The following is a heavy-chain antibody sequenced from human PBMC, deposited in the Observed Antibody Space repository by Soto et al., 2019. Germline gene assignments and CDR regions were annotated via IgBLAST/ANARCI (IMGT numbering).Heavy chain of an antibody. D-gene: IGHD2-2*01. Sequence: GGSLRLSCAASGFTFSSYGMHWVRQAPGKGLEWVAVISYDGSNKYYADSVKGRFTISRDNSKNTLYLQMNSLRAEDTAVYYCAKHIVVVPNFEYWGQGTLVTVSS. J-gene: IGHJ4*02. CDR3: AKHIVVVPNFEY. CDR2: ISYDGSNK. CDR1: GFTFSSYG. V-gene: IGHV3-30*18.